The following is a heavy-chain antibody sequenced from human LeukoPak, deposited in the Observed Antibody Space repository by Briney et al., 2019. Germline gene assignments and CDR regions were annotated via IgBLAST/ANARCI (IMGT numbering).Heavy chain of an antibody. CDR2: IFYSGST. CDR1: GGSISNYY. CDR3: ARVGSPYYYDCSGYYPFDY. D-gene: IGHD3-22*01. J-gene: IGHJ4*02. V-gene: IGHV4-59*08. Sequence: PSETLSLTCTVSGGSISNYYWSWIRQPPGKGLEWIGYIFYSGSTYYNPSLKSRVTISVDTSKNQFSLKLSSVTAADTAVYYCARVGSPYYYDCSGYYPFDYWGQGTLVTVSS.